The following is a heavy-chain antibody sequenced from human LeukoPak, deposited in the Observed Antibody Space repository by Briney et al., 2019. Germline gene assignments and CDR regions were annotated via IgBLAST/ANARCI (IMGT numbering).Heavy chain of an antibody. CDR3: ARGGGLDV. V-gene: IGHV3-53*01. Sequence: GGSLRLSCAASGFTVSSNYMSWVRQAPGKGLEWVSVIYSGGSTYYADSVKGRFTISRDNAKNSLYLQMSNLRAEDTAVYFCARGGGLDVWGQGATVTVSS. CDR1: GFTVSSNY. D-gene: IGHD3-16*01. CDR2: IYSGGST. J-gene: IGHJ6*02.